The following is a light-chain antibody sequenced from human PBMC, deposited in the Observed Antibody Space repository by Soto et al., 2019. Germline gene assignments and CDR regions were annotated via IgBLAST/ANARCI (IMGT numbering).Light chain of an antibody. Sequence: EIVMTQSPATLSVSPGERATLSCRASQSVSSNLAWNQQKPGQAPRLLIYGASTRATGIPSRFSGSGSGTEFTLTISSLQSEDFGVYYCQQYNNWRTFGQGSKVEIK. V-gene: IGKV3-15*01. CDR2: GAS. CDR3: QQYNNWRT. J-gene: IGKJ1*01. CDR1: QSVSSN.